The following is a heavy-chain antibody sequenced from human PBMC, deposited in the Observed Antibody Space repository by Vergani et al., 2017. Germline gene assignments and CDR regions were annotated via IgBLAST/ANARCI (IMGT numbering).Heavy chain of an antibody. D-gene: IGHD2-15*01. Sequence: QVQLQQWGAGLLKPSETLSLTCAVYGGSFSGYYWSWIRQPPGKGLEWIGEINHSGSTNYNPSLKSRVTISVDTSKNQFSLKLSSVTAADTAVYYCARGIRPRYCSGGSCYSRYFDLWGRGTLVTVSS. CDR1: GGSFSGYY. J-gene: IGHJ2*01. CDR2: INHSGST. CDR3: ARGIRPRYCSGGSCYSRYFDL. V-gene: IGHV4-34*01.